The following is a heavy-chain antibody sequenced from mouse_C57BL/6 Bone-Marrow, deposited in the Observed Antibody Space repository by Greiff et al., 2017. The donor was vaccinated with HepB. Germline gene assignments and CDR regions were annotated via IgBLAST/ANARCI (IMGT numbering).Heavy chain of an antibody. D-gene: IGHD2-4*01. CDR2: IYPRSGNT. CDR3: ARRGIYYDYDSFAY. V-gene: IGHV1-81*01. J-gene: IGHJ3*01. Sequence: QVQLQQSGAELARPGASVKPSCKASGYTFTSYGISWVKQRTGQGLEWIGEIYPRSGNTYYNEKFKGKATLTADKSSSTAYMELRSLTSEDSAVYFCARRGIYYDYDSFAYWGQGTLVTVSA. CDR1: GYTFTSYG.